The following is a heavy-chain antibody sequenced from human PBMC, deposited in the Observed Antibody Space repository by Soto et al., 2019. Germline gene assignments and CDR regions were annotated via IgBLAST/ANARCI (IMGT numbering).Heavy chain of an antibody. CDR2: IWYDGSNK. CDR3: ARDHPNGMNYYYYGMDV. V-gene: IGHV3-33*01. Sequence: QVQLVESGGGVVQPGRSLRLSCAASGFTFSSYGMHWVRQAPGKGLEWVAVIWYDGSNKYYADSVKGRFTISRDNSKNTLYLQMNSLRAEDTAVYYCARDHPNGMNYYYYGMDVWGQGTTVTVSS. D-gene: IGHD2-8*01. J-gene: IGHJ6*02. CDR1: GFTFSSYG.